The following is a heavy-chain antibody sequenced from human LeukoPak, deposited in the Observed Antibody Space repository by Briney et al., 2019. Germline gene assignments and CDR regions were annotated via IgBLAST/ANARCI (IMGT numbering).Heavy chain of an antibody. J-gene: IGHJ4*02. V-gene: IGHV1-46*01. CDR3: ARGPYSGDWHFDF. D-gene: IGHD6-19*01. CDR2: INPSGGGT. CDR1: GYTFSGYY. Sequence: ASVKVSCKASGYTFSGYYIHWVRQAPGQGLEWMGWINPSGGGTSYAQKFQGRVTMTRDTSTSTVSMELSSLRFEDTAVYYCARGPYSGDWHFDFWGQGTLVTVSS.